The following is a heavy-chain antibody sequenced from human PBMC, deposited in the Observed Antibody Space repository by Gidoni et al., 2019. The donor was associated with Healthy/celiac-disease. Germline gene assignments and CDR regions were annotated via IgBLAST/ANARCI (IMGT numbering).Heavy chain of an antibody. J-gene: IGHJ6*02. CDR1: GYTLTELS. D-gene: IGHD5-18*01. V-gene: IGHV1-24*01. Sequence: QVQLVQSGAAVKKPGASVKVACKVSGYTLTELSMHWVRQAPGKGLEWMGGFDPEDGETIYAQKFQGRVTMTEDTSTDTAYMELSSLRSEDTAVYYCATLGFAVTATYYYYYYGMDVWGQGTTVTVSS. CDR3: ATLGFAVTATYYYYYYGMDV. CDR2: FDPEDGET.